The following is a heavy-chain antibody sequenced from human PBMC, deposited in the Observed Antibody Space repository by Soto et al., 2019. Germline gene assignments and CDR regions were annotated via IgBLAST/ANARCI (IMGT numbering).Heavy chain of an antibody. V-gene: IGHV3-15*07. J-gene: IGHJ4*01. Sequence: EVELVESGGGLVKPGGSLTLSCAASGFSFKNAWLNWVRQAPGKGLEWVGRIKNKNDGGTTDYAAFVKGRFTISRDASENTLYLHMNGLKTEDTGVYCCTGLWFGEIYNYWGQGSLVTVSS. D-gene: IGHD3-10*01. CDR3: TGLWFGEIYNY. CDR1: GFSFKNAW. CDR2: IKNKNDGGTT.